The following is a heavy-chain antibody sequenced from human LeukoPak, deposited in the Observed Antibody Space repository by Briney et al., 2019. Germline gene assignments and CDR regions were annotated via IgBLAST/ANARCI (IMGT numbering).Heavy chain of an antibody. V-gene: IGHV3-30*18. CDR2: ISYDGSNK. D-gene: IGHD3-22*01. CDR1: GFTLSSYG. CDR3: ANLDSSGYYPLDY. J-gene: IGHJ4*02. Sequence: PGGSLRLSCGASGFTLSSYGMHWVRQAPGKGLEWVAVISYDGSNKYYADSVKGRFTISRDNSKNTLYLQMNSLRAEDTAVYYCANLDSSGYYPLDYWGQGTLVTVSS.